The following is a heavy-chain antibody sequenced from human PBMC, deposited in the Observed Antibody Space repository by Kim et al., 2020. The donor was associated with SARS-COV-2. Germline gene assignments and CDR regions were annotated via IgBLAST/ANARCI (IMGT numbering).Heavy chain of an antibody. Sequence: RFTISRDNAKNSLYLQMNSLRAEDTALYYCARTRHHDYGDPTPRYYFDYWGQGTLVTVSS. J-gene: IGHJ4*02. V-gene: IGHV3-20*03. D-gene: IGHD4-17*01. CDR3: ARTRHHDYGDPTPRYYFDY.